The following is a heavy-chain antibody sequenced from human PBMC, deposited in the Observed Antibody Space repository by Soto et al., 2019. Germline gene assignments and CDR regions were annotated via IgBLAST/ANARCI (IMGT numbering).Heavy chain of an antibody. J-gene: IGHJ4*02. CDR2: IIPIFGTA. Sequence: QVQLVQSGAEVKKPVSSVKVSCKASGGTFSSYSINWVRQAPGQGLEWIGEIIPIFGTANYAQKFQGRVTITADESTSTAYMELSSLSSEDTAVYYCARDGGRHSGGIDYWGQGTLVTVSS. V-gene: IGHV1-69*01. D-gene: IGHD1-26*01. CDR1: GGTFSSYS. CDR3: ARDGGRHSGGIDY.